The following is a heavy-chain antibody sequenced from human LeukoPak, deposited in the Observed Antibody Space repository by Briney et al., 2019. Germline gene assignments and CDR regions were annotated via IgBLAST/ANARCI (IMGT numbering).Heavy chain of an antibody. Sequence: ASVKVSCTASGGTFSSYAISWVRQAPGQGLEWMGGIIPIFGTANYAQKFQGRVTITADESTSTAYMELSSLRSEDTAVYYCARASPEQQLWRGHGNYYFDYRGQGTLVTVSS. V-gene: IGHV1-69*01. CDR1: GGTFSSYA. J-gene: IGHJ4*02. D-gene: IGHD6-13*01. CDR2: IIPIFGTA. CDR3: ARASPEQQLWRGHGNYYFDY.